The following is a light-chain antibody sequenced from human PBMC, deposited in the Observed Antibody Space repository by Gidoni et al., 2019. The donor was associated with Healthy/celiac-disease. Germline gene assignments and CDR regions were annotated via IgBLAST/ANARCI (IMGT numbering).Light chain of an antibody. CDR3: QAWDSSTAV. Sequence: SYELTQPPSVSVSPGQTASITCSGAKLGDKYACWYQQKPGQSPVLVIYQDSERPSGIPERFSGSNAGNTATLTIRGTQAMDEADYYCQAWDSSTAVFGGGTKLTVL. J-gene: IGLJ2*01. CDR1: KLGDKY. V-gene: IGLV3-1*01. CDR2: QDS.